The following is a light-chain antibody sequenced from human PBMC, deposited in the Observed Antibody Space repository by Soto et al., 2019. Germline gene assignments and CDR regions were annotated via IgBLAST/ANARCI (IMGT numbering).Light chain of an antibody. J-gene: IGKJ1*01. V-gene: IGKV1-6*01. CDR1: QGIRND. Sequence: AIQMTQSPSSLSASVGDRVTITCRASQGIRNDLGWYQQKPGKAPKLLIYAASSLTSGVPPRFSGSGSGTDFTLTISSLQHEDFATYYCLQDYNYPWTFGQGTKVEIK. CDR2: AAS. CDR3: LQDYNYPWT.